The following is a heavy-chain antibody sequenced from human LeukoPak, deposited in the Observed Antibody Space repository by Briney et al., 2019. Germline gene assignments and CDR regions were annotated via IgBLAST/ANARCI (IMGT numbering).Heavy chain of an antibody. J-gene: IGHJ3*02. Sequence: PSETLSLTCTVSGGSISSSSYSWGWIRQPPGKGLEWIGSIYYSGSTYYNPSLKSRVTISVDTSKNQFSLKLSSVTAADTAVYYCARLRSSSWYGRAFDIWGQGTMVTVSS. CDR3: ARLRSSSWYGRAFDI. CDR1: GGSISSSSYS. D-gene: IGHD6-13*01. CDR2: IYYSGST. V-gene: IGHV4-39*07.